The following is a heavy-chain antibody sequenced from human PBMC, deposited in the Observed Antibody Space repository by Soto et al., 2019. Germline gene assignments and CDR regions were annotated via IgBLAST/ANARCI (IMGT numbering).Heavy chain of an antibody. V-gene: IGHV1-46*01. CDR1: GYTFTSYY. J-gene: IGHJ6*02. CDR3: AREGYDSRNYYYYGMDV. D-gene: IGHD3-22*01. Sequence: GASVKVSCKASGYTFTSYYMNWVRQAPGQGLEWLGIINPSGGYTTYAQRFLGRVTMTSDTSTSTVHMELGNLTSEDTAVYYCAREGYDSRNYYYYGMDVWGQGTTVTVSS. CDR2: INPSGGYT.